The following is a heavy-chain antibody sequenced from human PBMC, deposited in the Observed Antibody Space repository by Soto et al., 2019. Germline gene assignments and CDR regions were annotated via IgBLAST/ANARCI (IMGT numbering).Heavy chain of an antibody. CDR1: GYTFTSYG. CDR3: ARDFTMIVVVRGLDAFDI. CDR2: ISAYNGNT. Sequence: ASVKVSCKASGYTFTSYGISWVRQAPGQGLEWMGWISAYNGNTNYAQKLQGRVTMTTDTSTSTAYMELRSLRSDDTAVYYCARDFTMIVVVRGLDAFDIWGQGTMVTVSS. V-gene: IGHV1-18*01. D-gene: IGHD3-22*01. J-gene: IGHJ3*02.